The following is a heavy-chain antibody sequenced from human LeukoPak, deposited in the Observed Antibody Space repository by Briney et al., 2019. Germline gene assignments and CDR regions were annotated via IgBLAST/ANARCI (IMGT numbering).Heavy chain of an antibody. CDR3: ARDPILLYTGSSYDAFDI. CDR2: INPNSGGT. J-gene: IGHJ3*02. D-gene: IGHD1-26*01. Sequence: ASVKVSCKASGYTFTGYYMHWVRQAPGQGLEWMGWINPNSGGTNYAQKFQGRVTMTRDTSISTAYMELSRLRSDDTAVYFCARDPILLYTGSSYDAFDIWGQGTMVTVSS. V-gene: IGHV1-2*02. CDR1: GYTFTGYY.